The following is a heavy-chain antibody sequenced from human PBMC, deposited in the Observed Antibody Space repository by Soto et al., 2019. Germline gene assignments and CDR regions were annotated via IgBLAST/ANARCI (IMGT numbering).Heavy chain of an antibody. CDR2: INPSGGST. J-gene: IGHJ3*02. D-gene: IGHD4-17*01. Sequence: GASVKVSCKASGYTFTSYDINWVRQATGQGLEWMGWINPSGGSTSYAQKFQGRVTMTRDTSTSTVYMELSSLRSEDTAVYYCAIPPSNTVTTYSDAFDIWGQGTMVTVSS. V-gene: IGHV1-46*03. CDR1: GYTFTSYD. CDR3: AIPPSNTVTTYSDAFDI.